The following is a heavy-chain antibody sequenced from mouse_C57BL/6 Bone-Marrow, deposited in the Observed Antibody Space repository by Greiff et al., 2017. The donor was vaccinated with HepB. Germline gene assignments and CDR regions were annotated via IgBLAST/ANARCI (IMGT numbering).Heavy chain of an antibody. V-gene: IGHV2-5*01. Sequence: VQLQQSGPGLVQPSQSLSITCTVSGFSLTSYGVHWVRQSPGKGLEWLGVIWRGGSTDYNAAFMSRLSITKDNSKSQVFFKMNSLQADDTAIYYCAKALYGYDGLFAYWGQGTLVTVSA. CDR3: AKALYGYDGLFAY. CDR1: GFSLTSYG. CDR2: IWRGGST. J-gene: IGHJ3*01. D-gene: IGHD2-2*01.